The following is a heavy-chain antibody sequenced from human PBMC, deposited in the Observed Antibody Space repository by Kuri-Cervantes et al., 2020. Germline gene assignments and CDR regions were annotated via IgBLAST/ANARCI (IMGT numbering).Heavy chain of an antibody. J-gene: IGHJ3*02. V-gene: IGHV4-39*07. Sequence: GSLRLSCTVSGGSISSSSYYWGWIRQPPGKGLEWIGSIYYSGSTYYNPSLKSRVTISVDTSKNQFSLKLSSVTAADTAVYYCARGRHYYDSSGQAKPAFDIWGQGTMVTVSS. CDR2: IYYSGST. D-gene: IGHD3-22*01. CDR1: GGSISSSSYY. CDR3: ARGRHYYDSSGQAKPAFDI.